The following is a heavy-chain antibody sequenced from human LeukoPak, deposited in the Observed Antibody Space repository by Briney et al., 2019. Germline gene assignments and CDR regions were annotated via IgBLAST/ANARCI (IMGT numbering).Heavy chain of an antibody. CDR2: IYTSGST. J-gene: IGHJ4*02. V-gene: IGHV4-4*07. CDR3: ARDGLGSGSSWMITNDY. CDR1: GGSISGYY. D-gene: IGHD3-10*01. Sequence: SETLSLTCTVSGGSISGYYWSWIRQPAGKGLEWIGRIYTSGSTNYNPSLKSRVTMSVDTSKNQFSLKLSSVTAEDTALYYCARDGLGSGSSWMITNDYWGQGTLVTVSS.